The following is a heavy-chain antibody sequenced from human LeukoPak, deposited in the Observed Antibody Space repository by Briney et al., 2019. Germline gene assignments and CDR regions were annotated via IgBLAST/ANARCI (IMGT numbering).Heavy chain of an antibody. CDR2: IYYSGST. J-gene: IGHJ3*02. CDR3: ARTDDSSGYYQTYGAFDI. CDR1: GGSISSGGYS. D-gene: IGHD3-22*01. V-gene: IGHV4-31*03. Sequence: ASETLSLTCTVSGGSISSGGYSWSWIRQHPGKGLEWIGYIYYSGSTYYNPSLKSRVTISVDTSKNQFSLKLSSVTAADTAVYYCARTDDSSGYYQTYGAFDIWGQGTMVTVSS.